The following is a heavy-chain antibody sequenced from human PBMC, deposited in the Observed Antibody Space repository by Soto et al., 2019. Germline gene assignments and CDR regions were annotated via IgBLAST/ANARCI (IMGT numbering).Heavy chain of an antibody. CDR2: INHSGST. CDR3: ARGGEGDFWSGYSIVFDY. V-gene: IGHV4-34*01. CDR1: GGSFSSYY. Sequence: PSGSMSLTSAVYGGSFSSYYWTWIRQPPGKGLEWIGEINHSGSTNYNPSLKSRVTISVDTSKNQFSLKLSSVTAAGTAVYYCARGGEGDFWSGYSIVFDYWGQGTLVTVSS. D-gene: IGHD3-3*01. J-gene: IGHJ4*02.